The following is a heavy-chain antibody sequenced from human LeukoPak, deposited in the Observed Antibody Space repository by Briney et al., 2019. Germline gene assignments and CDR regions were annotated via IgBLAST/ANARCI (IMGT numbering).Heavy chain of an antibody. CDR1: GGSIRSYY. CDR3: ARESGIAVAGGFDY. J-gene: IGHJ4*02. Sequence: SETLSLTCTVSGGSIRSYYWSWIRQPPGKGLEWIGYIYYSGSTNYNPSLKSRVTISVDTSKNQFSLKLSSVTAADTAVYYCARESGIAVAGGFDYWGQGTLVTVSS. CDR2: IYYSGST. V-gene: IGHV4-59*01. D-gene: IGHD6-19*01.